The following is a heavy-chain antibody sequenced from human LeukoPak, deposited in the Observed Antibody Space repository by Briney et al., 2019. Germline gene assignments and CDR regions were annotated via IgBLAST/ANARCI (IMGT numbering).Heavy chain of an antibody. Sequence: ASVKVSCKPSGYTFSNYGISWVRQAPGQGLEWMAWISAHNGNTKHAQKFQDRVTMTTDTSTSTAYLEVGGLRSDDTAVYYCARDNPYGPFDYWGQGTLVTVSS. CDR2: ISAHNGNT. D-gene: IGHD3-10*01. J-gene: IGHJ4*02. CDR3: ARDNPYGPFDY. CDR1: GYTFSNYG. V-gene: IGHV1-18*01.